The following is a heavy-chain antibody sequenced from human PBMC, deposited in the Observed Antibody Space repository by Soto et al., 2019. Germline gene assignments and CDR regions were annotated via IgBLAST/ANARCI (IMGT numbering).Heavy chain of an antibody. CDR3: ARLTAYHEYYYGMDV. Sequence: GGSLRLSCSASGFTVSSNYMTWVRQAPGKGLEWVSVIYGGDNTYYADSVKGRFTISRDNSKNTVNLQMSSLRAEDTAVYYCARLTAYHEYYYGMDVWGQGTTVTVSS. CDR1: GFTVSSNY. D-gene: IGHD3-9*01. CDR2: IYGGDNT. J-gene: IGHJ6*02. V-gene: IGHV3-53*01.